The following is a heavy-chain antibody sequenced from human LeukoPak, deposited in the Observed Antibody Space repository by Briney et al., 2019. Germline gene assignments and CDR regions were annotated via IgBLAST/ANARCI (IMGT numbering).Heavy chain of an antibody. CDR2: IYYSGST. CDR3: AWSITSSWYGDFQH. J-gene: IGHJ1*01. D-gene: IGHD6-13*01. V-gene: IGHV4-59*01. CDR1: GGSMSGYF. Sequence: PSETLSLTCTVSGGSMSGYFWSWIRQPPGKGLEWIGYIYYSGSTNYNPSLKSRVTISVDTSKNQFSLKLSSVTAADTAVYYCAWSITSSWYGDFQHWGQGTLVTVSS.